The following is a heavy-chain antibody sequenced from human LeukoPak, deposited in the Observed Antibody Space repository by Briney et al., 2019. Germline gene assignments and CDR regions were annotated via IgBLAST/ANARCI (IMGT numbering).Heavy chain of an antibody. V-gene: IGHV3-66*01. J-gene: IGHJ4*02. CDR3: ARATRYYFDY. D-gene: IGHD3-3*01. CDR2: IYSGGST. Sequence: HPGGSLRLSCAASGFTVSSNYMSWVRQAPGKGLEWVSVIYSGGSTYYADSVKGRFTISRDNSKNTLYLQMNSLRAEDTAVYYCARATRYYFDYWGQGTLVTVSS. CDR1: GFTVSSNY.